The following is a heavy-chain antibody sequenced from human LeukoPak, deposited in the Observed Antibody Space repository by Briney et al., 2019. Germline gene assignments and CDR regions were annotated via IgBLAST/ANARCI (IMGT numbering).Heavy chain of an antibody. CDR2: INPNSGGT. D-gene: IGHD3-16*02. V-gene: IGHV1-2*02. J-gene: IGHJ4*02. Sequence: GASVKVSCKASGYTFTSYYMHWVRQAPGQGLEWMGWINPNSGGTNYAQKFQGRVTMTRDTSISTAYMELSRLRSDDTAVYYCARDGVMITFGGVIPYDYWGQGTLVTVSS. CDR3: ARDGVMITFGGVIPYDY. CDR1: GYTFTSYY.